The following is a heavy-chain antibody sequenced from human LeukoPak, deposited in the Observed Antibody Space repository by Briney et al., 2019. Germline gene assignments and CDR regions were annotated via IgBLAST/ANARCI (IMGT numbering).Heavy chain of an antibody. Sequence: GGSLRLSCAASGFTFSTYVMSWLRQAPGKGLEWVSAMSGSGDTIHYADSVKGRFTMSRDNSKNTLYLQMNSLRAEDTAVYYCAKEDPGDYVLDYWGQGTLVTVSS. D-gene: IGHD4-17*01. CDR2: MSGSGDTI. CDR3: AKEDPGDYVLDY. CDR1: GFTFSTYV. V-gene: IGHV3-23*01. J-gene: IGHJ4*02.